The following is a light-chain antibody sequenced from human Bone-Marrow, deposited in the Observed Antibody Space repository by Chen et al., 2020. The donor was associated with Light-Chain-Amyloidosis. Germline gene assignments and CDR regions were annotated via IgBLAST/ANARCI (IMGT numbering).Light chain of an antibody. Sequence: SYVLTQTSSVSVAPGQTATHSCGGNNIGSTSVQWYQQTPGQAPLLVVYDDSDRPSGIPERLSGSNSGNTATLTISRVEAGDEADYYCQVWDRSSDRPVFGGGTKLTVI. V-gene: IGLV3-21*02. J-gene: IGLJ3*02. CDR3: QVWDRSSDRPV. CDR2: DDS. CDR1: NIGSTS.